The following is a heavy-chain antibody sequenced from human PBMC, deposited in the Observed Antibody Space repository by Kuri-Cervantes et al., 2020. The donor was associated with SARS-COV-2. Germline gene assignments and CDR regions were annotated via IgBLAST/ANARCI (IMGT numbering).Heavy chain of an antibody. J-gene: IGHJ3*02. D-gene: IGHD3-10*02. Sequence: ASVKVSCKAPETTFPNYDINWVRQATGQGLEWMGMVKTNSGNTLYAQIFQGRVTMTRDTSTSTVYVELSSLRSEDTAVYYCARACSGTIDAFDIWGQGTMVTVSS. CDR1: ETTFPNYD. CDR2: VKTNSGNT. V-gene: IGHV1-8*01. CDR3: ARACSGTIDAFDI.